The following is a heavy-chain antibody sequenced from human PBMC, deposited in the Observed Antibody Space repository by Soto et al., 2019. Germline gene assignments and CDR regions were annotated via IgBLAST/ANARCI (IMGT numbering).Heavy chain of an antibody. D-gene: IGHD2-2*01. Sequence: GGSLRLSCVGSGFFFNNYDMHWVRQVRGKCLEWVSAIGAADDPYYSVSATGRFIVSRDNAQKSLYLQMNNLRAADTAVYFCARAYTGQLPRRGDYYYALDVWGRGTTVTVSS. CDR1: GFFFNNYD. V-gene: IGHV3-13*05. CDR3: ARAYTGQLPRRGDYYYALDV. J-gene: IGHJ6*02. CDR2: IGAADDP.